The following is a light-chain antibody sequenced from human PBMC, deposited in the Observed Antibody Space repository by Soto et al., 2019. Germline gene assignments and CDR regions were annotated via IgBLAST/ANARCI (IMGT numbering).Light chain of an antibody. V-gene: IGKV1-5*01. CDR1: QSITIW. CDR3: QQFHSFPIT. CDR2: DAS. J-gene: IGKJ5*01. Sequence: DIQMTQSPSTLSASAGDRVTITCRASQSITIWLAWYQQKPGKAPKLLIYDASTLKSGVPSRFSGSGSGTEFTLTISSRQPDDFAAYYCQQFHSFPITFGQGTRLEIK.